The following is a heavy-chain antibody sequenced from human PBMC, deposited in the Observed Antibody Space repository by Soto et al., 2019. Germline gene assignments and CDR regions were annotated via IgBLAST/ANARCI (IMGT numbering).Heavy chain of an antibody. CDR2: GTPDGSLY. D-gene: IGHD2-8*02. V-gene: IGHV3-30*18. CDR3: VKDRTDTWSFDY. CDR1: GFTFSSCA. Sequence: QVQLVESGGGVVQPGRSLRLSCVASGFTFSSCAMHWVRQVPGKGLEWLAVGTPDGSLYPYGDSVKGRFSISRDNSRKTLYLPMTSLRSENTAVYYCVKDRTDTWSFDYWGQGTLVTVSS. J-gene: IGHJ4*02.